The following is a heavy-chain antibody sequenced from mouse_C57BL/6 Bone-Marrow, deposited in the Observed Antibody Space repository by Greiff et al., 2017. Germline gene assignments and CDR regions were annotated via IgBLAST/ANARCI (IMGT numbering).Heavy chain of an antibody. V-gene: IGHV14-4*01. Sequence: VQLQQSGAELVRPGASVKLSCTASGFNIKDDYMHWVKQRPEQGLEWIGLIDPENGDTEYASKFQGKATITADTSSNTAYLQLSSLTSEDTAVYYCTTRGYGSVYFDYWGQGTTLTVSS. CDR1: GFNIKDDY. CDR2: IDPENGDT. CDR3: TTRGYGSVYFDY. J-gene: IGHJ2*01. D-gene: IGHD1-1*01.